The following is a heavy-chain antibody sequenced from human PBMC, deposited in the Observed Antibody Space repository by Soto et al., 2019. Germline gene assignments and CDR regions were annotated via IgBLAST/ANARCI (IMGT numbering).Heavy chain of an antibody. Sequence: EVQLVESGGGLVQPGGSLRLSCAASGFTFSSYDMHWFRQATGKGLEWVSAIGTAGDTYYPGSVKGRFTISRENAKNSLYLQMNSLSGEDPAVYYCARGCRSGVNWFDPWGQGTLVTVSS. J-gene: IGHJ5*02. CDR2: IGTAGDT. D-gene: IGHD2-8*01. CDR3: ARGCRSGVNWFDP. CDR1: GFTFSSYD. V-gene: IGHV3-13*01.